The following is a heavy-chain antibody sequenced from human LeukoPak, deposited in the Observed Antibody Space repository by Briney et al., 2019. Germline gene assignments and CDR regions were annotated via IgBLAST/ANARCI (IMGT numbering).Heavy chain of an antibody. V-gene: IGHV4-39*01. Sequence: SETLSLTCTVSGGSIGSSSYYWGWIRQPPGKGLEWIGSIYYSGSTYYNPSLKSLVTISVDTSKNQFSLKLSSVTAADTAVYYCARRNWGYYFDYWGQGTLVTVSS. D-gene: IGHD7-27*01. J-gene: IGHJ4*02. CDR2: IYYSGST. CDR3: ARRNWGYYFDY. CDR1: GGSIGSSSYY.